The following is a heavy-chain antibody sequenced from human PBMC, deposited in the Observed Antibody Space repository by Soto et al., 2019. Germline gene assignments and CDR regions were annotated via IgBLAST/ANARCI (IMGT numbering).Heavy chain of an antibody. Sequence: EVQLLESGGGLVQPGGSLRLSCAASGFTFSSYAMSWVRQAPGKGLEWVSAISGSGGSTYYADSVKGRFTISRDNSKNTLYLQMNSLRAEDTAVYYCAKPSYIFGVVITGAFDYWGPGTQVTVSS. J-gene: IGHJ4*02. CDR3: AKPSYIFGVVITGAFDY. V-gene: IGHV3-23*01. CDR2: ISGSGGST. D-gene: IGHD3-3*02. CDR1: GFTFSSYA.